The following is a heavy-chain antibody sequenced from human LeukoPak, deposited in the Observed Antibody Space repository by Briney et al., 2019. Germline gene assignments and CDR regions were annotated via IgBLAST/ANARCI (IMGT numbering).Heavy chain of an antibody. D-gene: IGHD1-26*01. V-gene: IGHV7-4-1*02. J-gene: IGHJ5*02. CDR1: GYTFTSYA. CDR2: INTNTGNP. Sequence: ASVKVSCKASGYTFTSYAMNWVRQAPGQGLEWMGWINTNTGNPTYAQGFTGRFVFSLDTSVSTAYLQISSLKAEDTAVYYCARGFFQGGSLMKWSDGSWFDPWGQGTLVTVSS. CDR3: ARGFFQGGSLMKWSDGSWFDP.